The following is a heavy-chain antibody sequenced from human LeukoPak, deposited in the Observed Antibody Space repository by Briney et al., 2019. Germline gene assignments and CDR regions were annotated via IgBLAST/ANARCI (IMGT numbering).Heavy chain of an antibody. Sequence: GGSLRLSCAASGFAFTSYAMSWVRQAPGKGLEWVSAISGSGGSTYYADSVKGRFTISRDNSKNTLYLQMNSLRAEDTAVYYCANLLQSHHYYYYMDVWGKGTTATVSS. CDR1: GFAFTSYA. CDR2: ISGSGGST. V-gene: IGHV3-23*01. CDR3: ANLLQSHHYYYYMDV. J-gene: IGHJ6*03. D-gene: IGHD6-19*01.